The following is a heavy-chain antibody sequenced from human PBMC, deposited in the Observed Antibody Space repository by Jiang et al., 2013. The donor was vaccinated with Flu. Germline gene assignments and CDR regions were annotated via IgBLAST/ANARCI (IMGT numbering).Heavy chain of an antibody. Sequence: VQLLESGGGLVQPGRSLRLSCAASGFTFDDYAMHWVRQAPGKGLEWVSGISWNSGSIGYADSVKGRFTISRDNAKNSLYLQMNSLRAEDTALYYCAKGTPYGSGSYGAFDIWGQGTMVTVSS. CDR1: GFTFDDYA. CDR3: AKGTPYGSGSYGAFDI. V-gene: IGHV3-9*01. D-gene: IGHD3-10*01. J-gene: IGHJ3*02. CDR2: ISWNSGSI.